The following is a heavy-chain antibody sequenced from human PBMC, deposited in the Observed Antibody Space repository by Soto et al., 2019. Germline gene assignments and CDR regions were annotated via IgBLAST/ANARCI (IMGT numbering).Heavy chain of an antibody. CDR2: INPGNGNT. V-gene: IGHV1-3*01. Sequence: ASVKVSCKASGSTFTSYGMNWVRQAPGRGLEWMGWINPGNGNTKYSQKFQGRVIIERDTSASTAYMELSSLRSEDTAVYYCAKGSPLLLWFRGYYFDYWGQGTLVTVSS. D-gene: IGHD3-10*01. CDR1: GSTFTSYG. J-gene: IGHJ4*02. CDR3: AKGSPLLLWFRGYYFDY.